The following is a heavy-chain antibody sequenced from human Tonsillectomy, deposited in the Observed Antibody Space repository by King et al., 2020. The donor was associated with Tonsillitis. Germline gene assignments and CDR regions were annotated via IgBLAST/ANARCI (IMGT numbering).Heavy chain of an antibody. J-gene: IGHJ3*02. Sequence: QLVQSGGGLVQPGRSLRLSCAASGFTFYDYGMHWVREAPGKCLEWVSVISLNSGSIGFAVSVKGRLTISRDNPKNSLYLQINSLRAEDTALYYCAKDIGLAARLGGGAFDIWGQGTMVTVSS. D-gene: IGHD6-6*01. CDR1: GFTFYDYG. CDR3: AKDIGLAARLGGGAFDI. CDR2: ISLNSGSI. V-gene: IGHV3-9*01.